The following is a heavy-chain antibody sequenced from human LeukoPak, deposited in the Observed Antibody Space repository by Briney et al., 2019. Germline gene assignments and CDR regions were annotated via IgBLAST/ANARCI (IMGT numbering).Heavy chain of an antibody. CDR1: GYMFTDYY. D-gene: IGHD1-1*01. CDR3: ARANENYFDY. Sequence: ASVKVSCKTSGYMFTDYYMHWVRQAPGQGLEWMGWIIPNNGGTNYAQKFQGRVTMTRDTSISTAFMELSRLRSDDTAIYYCARANENYFDYWGQGTLVTVPS. CDR2: IIPNNGGT. V-gene: IGHV1-2*02. J-gene: IGHJ4*02.